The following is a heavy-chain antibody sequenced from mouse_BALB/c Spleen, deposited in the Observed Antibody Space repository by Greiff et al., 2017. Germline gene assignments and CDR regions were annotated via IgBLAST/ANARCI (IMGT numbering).Heavy chain of an antibody. V-gene: IGHV5-15*02. Sequence: DVHLVESGGGLVQPGGSRKLSCAASGFTFSDYGMAWVRQAPGKGPEWVAFISNLAYSIYYADTVTGRFTISRENAKNTLYLEMSSLRSEDTAMYYCARDEGGLLDYWGQGTSVTVSS. D-gene: IGHD3-1*01. CDR1: GFTFSDYG. CDR3: ARDEGGLLDY. CDR2: ISNLAYSI. J-gene: IGHJ4*01.